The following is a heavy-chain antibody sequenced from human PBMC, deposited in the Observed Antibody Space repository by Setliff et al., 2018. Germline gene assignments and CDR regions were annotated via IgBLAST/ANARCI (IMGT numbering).Heavy chain of an antibody. CDR1: GYSISSGYY. Sequence: SETLSLTCTVSGYSISSGYYWGWIRQPPGKGLEWIGSIYHSGSTYYNPSLKSRVTISVDTSKNQFSLKLSSVTAADTAVYYCARHMVWSGDEDWGPGTLVTVSS. V-gene: IGHV4-38-2*02. CDR3: ARHMVWSGDED. D-gene: IGHD5-12*01. CDR2: IYHSGST. J-gene: IGHJ4*02.